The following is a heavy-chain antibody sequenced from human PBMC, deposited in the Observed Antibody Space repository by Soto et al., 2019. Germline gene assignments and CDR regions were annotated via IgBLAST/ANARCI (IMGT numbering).Heavy chain of an antibody. CDR1: GFNFDDYT. CDR2: ISWDGGST. V-gene: IGHV3-43*01. CDR3: ARNPYYDSSGYYINYFDY. Sequence: GGSLRLSCAASGFNFDDYTMHWVRQAPGKGLEWVSLISWDGGSTYYADSVKGRFTISRDNSKNSLYLQMNSLRTEDTALYYCARNPYYDSSGYYINYFDYWGQGTLVTVSS. D-gene: IGHD3-22*01. J-gene: IGHJ4*02.